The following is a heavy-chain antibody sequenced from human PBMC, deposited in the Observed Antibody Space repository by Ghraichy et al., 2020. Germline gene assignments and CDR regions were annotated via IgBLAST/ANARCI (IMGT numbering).Heavy chain of an antibody. CDR2: YYYSGTT. J-gene: IGHJ6*02. Sequence: SETLSLTCNVSGGSISRSGDYYWCWIHQPPGKRLEWIGYYYYSGTTYYNPSLKRRVVLSVEPSKNQFSLRVTSVTAAYTVVYFCAREGVIWRGSHRGMDLWGHGSSVTVSS. V-gene: IGHV4-30-4*01. CDR3: AREGVIWRGSHRGMDL. CDR1: GGSISRSGDYY. D-gene: IGHD3-3*01.